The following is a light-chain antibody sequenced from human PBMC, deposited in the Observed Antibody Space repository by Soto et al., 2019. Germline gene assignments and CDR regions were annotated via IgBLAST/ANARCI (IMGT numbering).Light chain of an antibody. CDR1: SSNIGNNF. Sequence: QSVLTQPPSVSGTPGQRVTISCSGSSSNIGNNFVYWYQHLPGAAPTLVVYSDNHRPSWVPFRFSGSKSGTSASLTISGRRSEDEATYYCSTWDDSLSGFVVFGGGTQLTVL. V-gene: IGLV1-47*01. CDR3: STWDDSLSGFVV. J-gene: IGLJ7*01. CDR2: SDN.